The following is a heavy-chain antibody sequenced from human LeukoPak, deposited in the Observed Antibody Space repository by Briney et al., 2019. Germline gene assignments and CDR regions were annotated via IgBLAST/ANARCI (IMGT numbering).Heavy chain of an antibody. V-gene: IGHV1-3*04. Sequence: ASVEVSCTASGYIFTSYPIHWVRQAPGQRLEWMGWINTGNGNTKYSQKFQGRVTITADESTSTAYMELSSLRSEDTAVYYCARDLSRDWGQGTLVTVSS. CDR2: INTGNGNT. CDR3: ARDLSRD. CDR1: GYIFTSYP. J-gene: IGHJ4*02.